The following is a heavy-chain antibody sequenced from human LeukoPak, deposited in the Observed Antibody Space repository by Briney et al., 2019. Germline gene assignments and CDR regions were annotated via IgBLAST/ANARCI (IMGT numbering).Heavy chain of an antibody. Sequence: SQTLSLTCTVSGGSISSGDYYWSWIRQPPGKGLEWIGYIYYSGSTYYSPSLKSRVTISVDKSKNQFSLKLTSVTAADTAMYYCARDRDGMEVWGQGTTVTVS. V-gene: IGHV4-30-4*01. CDR3: ARDRDGMEV. CDR2: IYYSGST. J-gene: IGHJ6*02. CDR1: GGSISSGDYY.